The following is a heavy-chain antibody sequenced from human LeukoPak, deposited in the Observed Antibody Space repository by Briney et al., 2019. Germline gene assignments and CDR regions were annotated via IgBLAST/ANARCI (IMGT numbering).Heavy chain of an antibody. V-gene: IGHV5-51*01. CDR1: GYSFTSYW. D-gene: IGHD3-10*01. J-gene: IGHJ5*02. CDR3: ARYYYGSGTNNWFDP. Sequence: GESLKISCQGSGYSFTSYWIGWVRQMPGKGLEWMGIIYPGDSDTRYSPSFQGQVTISADKSISTAYLQWSSLKASDTAMYYCARYYYGSGTNNWFDPWGQGTLVTVSS. CDR2: IYPGDSDT.